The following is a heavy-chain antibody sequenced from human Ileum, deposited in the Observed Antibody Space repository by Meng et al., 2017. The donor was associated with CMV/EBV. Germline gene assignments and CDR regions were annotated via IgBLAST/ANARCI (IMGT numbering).Heavy chain of an antibody. D-gene: IGHD6-6*01. Sequence: ASVKVSCKASGYRFISYGITWVRQAPRQGLEWMGWISAYNGDTNYAQKLQDRVSMTTDTSTRTAYMDLRSLRSDDTAVYYCARDTSRAARRGYGLDVWGQGTTVTVSS. CDR1: GYRFISYG. V-gene: IGHV1-18*01. J-gene: IGHJ6*02. CDR2: ISAYNGDT. CDR3: ARDTSRAARRGYGLDV.